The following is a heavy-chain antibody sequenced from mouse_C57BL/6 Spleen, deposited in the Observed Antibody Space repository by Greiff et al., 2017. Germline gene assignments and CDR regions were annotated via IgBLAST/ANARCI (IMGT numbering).Heavy chain of an antibody. CDR1: GYTFTSYW. V-gene: IGHV1-64*01. J-gene: IGHJ4*01. Sequence: VQLQESGAELVKPGASVKLSCKASGYTFTSYWMHWVKQRPGQGLEWIGMIHPNSGSTNYNEKFKSKATLTVDKSSSTAYMQLSSLTSEDSAVYYCARGNHYGSMDYGGQGTSVTVSS. D-gene: IGHD1-1*01. CDR3: ARGNHYGSMDY. CDR2: IHPNSGST.